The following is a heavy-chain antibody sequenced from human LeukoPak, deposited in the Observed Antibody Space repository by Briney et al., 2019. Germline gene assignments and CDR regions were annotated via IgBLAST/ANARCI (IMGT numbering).Heavy chain of an antibody. V-gene: IGHV1-2*02. J-gene: IGHJ2*01. CDR1: GYTFTVYY. CDR2: INPNSGGT. Sequence: ASVKVSCKASGYTFTVYYMHWVREAPGQGLEWMGWINPNSGGTNYAQKFQGRVTMTRDTSISTAYMELSRLRSDDTAVYYCARARTNNWYFDLWGRGTLVTVSS. D-gene: IGHD2-8*01. CDR3: ARARTNNWYFDL.